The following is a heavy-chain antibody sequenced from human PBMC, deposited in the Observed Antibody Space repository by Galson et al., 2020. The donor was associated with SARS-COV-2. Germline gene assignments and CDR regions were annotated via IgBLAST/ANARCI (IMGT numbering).Heavy chain of an antibody. CDR1: GGSVSSGGHF. Sequence: SQTLSLTCTVYGGSVSSGGHFCTWVRAPPGKGLEWIGYIYDSGSTNYNPSLKSRVTMSVDPSKNQFSLKLSSVTAADTAVYYCARGRGVCSGGSCYENTYYGIDVWDPGTSVTVSS. CDR3: ARGRGVCSGGSCYENTYYGIDV. CDR2: IYDSGST. D-gene: IGHD2-15*01. V-gene: IGHV4-61*08. J-gene: IGHJ6*02.